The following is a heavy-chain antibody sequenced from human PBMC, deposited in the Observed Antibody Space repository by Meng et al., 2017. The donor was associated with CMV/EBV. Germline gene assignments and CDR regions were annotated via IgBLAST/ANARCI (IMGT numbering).Heavy chain of an antibody. CDR2: INHSGST. V-gene: IGHV4-34*01. CDR3: ARGRGPSSMVRHVGLYYYGMDV. Sequence: SETLSLTCAVYGGSFSGYYWSWIRQPPGKGLEWIGEINHSGSTNYNPSLKSRVTISVDTSKNQFSLKLSSVTAADTAVYYCARGRGPSSMVRHVGLYYYGMDVWGQGTTVTVSS. J-gene: IGHJ6*02. D-gene: IGHD3-10*01. CDR1: GGSFSGYY.